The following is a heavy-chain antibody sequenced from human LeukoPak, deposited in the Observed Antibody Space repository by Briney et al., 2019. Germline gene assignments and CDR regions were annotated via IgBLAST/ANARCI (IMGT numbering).Heavy chain of an antibody. CDR2: IKQGGSER. CDR1: GFTFTTYW. V-gene: IGHV3-7*01. J-gene: IGHJ4*02. Sequence: GGSLRLSCAPSGFTFTTYWMGWVRQSPGKGLEWVASIKQGGSERHYVDSVKGRFTISRDNAQNSLYLQMNSLRAEDTAVYYCARDLPGYFDYWGQGTLVTVSS. CDR3: ARDLPGYFDY.